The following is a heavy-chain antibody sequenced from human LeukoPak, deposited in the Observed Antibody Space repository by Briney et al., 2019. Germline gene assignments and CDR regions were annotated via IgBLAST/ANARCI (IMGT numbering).Heavy chain of an antibody. J-gene: IGHJ4*02. V-gene: IGHV3-64*01. CDR1: GFTFSSYA. D-gene: IGHD6-6*01. CDR2: ISSNGGST. CDR3: ARGPRYSSSSYNFDY. Sequence: GGSLRLSRAASGFTFSSYAMHWVRQAPGKGLEYVSAISSNGGSTYYANSVKGRFTISRDNPKNTLYLQMGSLRAEDMAVYYCARGPRYSSSSYNFDYWGQGTLVTVSS.